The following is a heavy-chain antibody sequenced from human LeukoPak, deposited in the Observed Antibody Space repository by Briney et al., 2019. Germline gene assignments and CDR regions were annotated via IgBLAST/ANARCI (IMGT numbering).Heavy chain of an antibody. D-gene: IGHD3-10*01. CDR2: ISAYNGNT. CDR1: GYTFTGYY. V-gene: IGHV1-18*04. CDR3: ARDGMVRGIYYYYGMDV. Sequence: ASVKVSCKASGYTFTGYYMHWVRQAPGQGLEWMGWISAYNGNTNYAQKLQGRVTMTTDTSTSTAYMELRSLRSDDTAVYYCARDGMVRGIYYYYGMDVWGQGTTVTVSS. J-gene: IGHJ6*02.